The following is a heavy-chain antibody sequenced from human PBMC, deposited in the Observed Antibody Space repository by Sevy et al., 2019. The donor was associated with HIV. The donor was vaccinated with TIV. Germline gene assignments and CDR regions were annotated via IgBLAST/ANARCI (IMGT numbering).Heavy chain of an antibody. CDR2: IYTSGST. CDR1: GGSISSGSYY. D-gene: IGHD3-10*01. J-gene: IGHJ4*02. V-gene: IGHV4-61*02. Sequence: SETLSLTCTVSGGSISSGSYYWSWIRQPAGKGLEWIGRIYTSGSTNYNPSLKSRVTISVDTSKNQFSLKLSSVTAAETAVYYCARIGYQFGIEFDYWGQGTLVTVSS. CDR3: ARIGYQFGIEFDY.